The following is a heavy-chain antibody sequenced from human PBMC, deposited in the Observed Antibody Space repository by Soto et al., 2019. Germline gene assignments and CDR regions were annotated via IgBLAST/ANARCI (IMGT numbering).Heavy chain of an antibody. Sequence: QVQLQQWGAGLLKPSETLSLTCAVYGGSFSGNYWSWIRQPPGKGLEWIGEINHSGSTNYNPSLKSRVIISVDTSKNQFSLKLSSVTAADTAMYYCASGGGCSGGSCYPLGRWGQGTLVTVSS. CDR1: GGSFSGNY. CDR3: ASGGGCSGGSCYPLGR. J-gene: IGHJ4*02. V-gene: IGHV4-34*01. CDR2: INHSGST. D-gene: IGHD2-15*01.